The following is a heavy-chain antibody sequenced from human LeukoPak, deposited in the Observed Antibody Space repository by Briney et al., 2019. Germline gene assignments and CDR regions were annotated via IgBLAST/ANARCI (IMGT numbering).Heavy chain of an antibody. V-gene: IGHV3-33*01. CDR1: GFTFSTYG. Sequence: GRSLRLSCAASGFTFSTYGMHWVRQAPGKGLEWVAVIWYDGSDKYYADSVKGRFTISRDNSKNTLYLQMNSLRAEDTAVYYCARAGDYGDFLWENALDIWGQGTMVTVSS. J-gene: IGHJ3*02. CDR3: ARAGDYGDFLWENALDI. CDR2: IWYDGSDK. D-gene: IGHD4-17*01.